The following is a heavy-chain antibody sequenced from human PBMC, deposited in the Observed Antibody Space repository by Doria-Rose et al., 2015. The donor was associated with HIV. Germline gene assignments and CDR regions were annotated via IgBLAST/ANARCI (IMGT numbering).Heavy chain of an antibody. Sequence: QVTLKESGPVLVKPTETLTLTCTVSGVSLSSPGMGVSWIRQPPGKALEWLAHIFSDDGRSYKTSLKSRLTISRGTSKSQVVLTMTDMDPADTATYYCARIKSSRWYHKYYFDFWGQGTQVIVSA. D-gene: IGHD6-13*01. CDR2: IFSDDGR. CDR1: GVSLSSPGMG. V-gene: IGHV2-26*01. CDR3: ARIKSSRWYHKYYFDF. J-gene: IGHJ4*02.